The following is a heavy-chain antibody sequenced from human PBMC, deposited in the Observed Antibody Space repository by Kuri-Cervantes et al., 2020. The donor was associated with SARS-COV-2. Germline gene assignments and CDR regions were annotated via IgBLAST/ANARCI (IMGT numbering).Heavy chain of an antibody. J-gene: IGHJ4*02. CDR1: GFTFSSYE. Sequence: GESLKISWAASGFTFSSYEMHWVRQAPGKGLEWVAVISYDGSNKYYADSVKGRFTISRDNSKNTLYLQMNSLRAEDTAVYYCAKAKTTVTTFDYWGQGTLVTVSS. V-gene: IGHV3-30*18. CDR2: ISYDGSNK. D-gene: IGHD4-17*01. CDR3: AKAKTTVTTFDY.